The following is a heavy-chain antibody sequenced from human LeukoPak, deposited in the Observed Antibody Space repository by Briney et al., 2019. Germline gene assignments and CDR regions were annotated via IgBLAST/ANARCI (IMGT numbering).Heavy chain of an antibody. CDR1: GFTFGDYV. J-gene: IGHJ4*02. Sequence: FTFGDYGFTFGDYVVNWVRQAPGKGLQWEGFTRSKAYGETTDFAASVKDRFTISRDDSKRIAYLQMSSLKIEDTAVYYCTTSRERDFWSFDYWGQGNLVTVSS. CDR2: TRSKAYGETT. D-gene: IGHD3-3*01. CDR3: TTSRERDFWSFDY. V-gene: IGHV3-49*04.